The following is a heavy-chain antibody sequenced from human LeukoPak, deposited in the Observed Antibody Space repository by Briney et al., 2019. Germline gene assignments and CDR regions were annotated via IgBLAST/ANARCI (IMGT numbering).Heavy chain of an antibody. J-gene: IGHJ4*02. V-gene: IGHV1-69*13. Sequence: SVKVYCKASGGTFSSYAISWVRQAPGQGLEWMGGIIPIFGTANYAQKFQGRVTITADESTSTAYMELSSLRSEDTAVYYCAGGADVGLYTFDYWGQGTLVTVSS. CDR2: IIPIFGTA. D-gene: IGHD2-2*02. CDR1: GGTFSSYA. CDR3: AGGADVGLYTFDY.